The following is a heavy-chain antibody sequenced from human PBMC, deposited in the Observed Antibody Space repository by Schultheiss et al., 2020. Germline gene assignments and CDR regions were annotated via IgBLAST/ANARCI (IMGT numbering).Heavy chain of an antibody. V-gene: IGHV3-30-3*01. CDR2: ISYDGSNK. CDR3: ARGRQLVRLSYGMDV. D-gene: IGHD6-13*01. J-gene: IGHJ6*02. Sequence: GGSLRLSCAASGFTFSSYAMSWVRQAPGKGLEWVAVISYDGSNKYYADSVKGRFTISRDNAKNTLYLQMNSLRAEDTAVYYCARGRQLVRLSYGMDVWGQGATVTVSS. CDR1: GFTFSSYA.